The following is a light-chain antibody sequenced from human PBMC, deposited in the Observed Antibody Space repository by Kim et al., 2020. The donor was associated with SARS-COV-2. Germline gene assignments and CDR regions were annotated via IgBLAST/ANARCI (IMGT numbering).Light chain of an antibody. CDR2: QAS. CDR1: QLVDTY. J-gene: IGKJ2*01. Sequence: SASVGDRITITCRARQLVDTYLDWYQQEPGKAPNLIVYQASSLHIGVPSRFSGSGSETEFTLTINGLQPDDFATYYCQHYIRFPYTFGQGTKLEI. V-gene: IGKV1-5*03. CDR3: QHYIRFPYT.